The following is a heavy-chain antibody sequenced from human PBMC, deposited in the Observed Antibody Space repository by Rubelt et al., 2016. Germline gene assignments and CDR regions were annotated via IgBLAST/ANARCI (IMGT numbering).Heavy chain of an antibody. D-gene: IGHD6-19*01. CDR1: GFTFNSYT. CDR3: ARDPVAVAGGVRHFDY. Sequence: GGGVVQPGRSLRLSCAASGFTFNSYTMHWFRQAPGKGLEWVAVISYDGSGKYSADSVKGRFTISRDNSKNTLYLQMNSLRIEDTAVFYCARDPVAVAGGVRHFDYWGQGTLVTVSS. J-gene: IGHJ4*02. CDR2: ISYDGSGK. V-gene: IGHV3-30*04.